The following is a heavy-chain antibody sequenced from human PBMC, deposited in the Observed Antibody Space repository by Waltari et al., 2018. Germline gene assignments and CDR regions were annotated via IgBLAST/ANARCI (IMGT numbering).Heavy chain of an antibody. D-gene: IGHD5-12*01. Sequence: QLQLQESGPGLVKPSGTLSLTCSVSGGSISSSRYYWGWIRQSPGKGLEWIGSIYYSGSICYNPTLQSRVTISGDTSKNQFSLNLSSVTAADTSVYYCARHWKRNGYRFDPWGQGTRVTVSS. J-gene: IGHJ5*02. CDR2: IYYSGSI. CDR1: GGSISSSRYY. V-gene: IGHV4-39*01. CDR3: ARHWKRNGYRFDP.